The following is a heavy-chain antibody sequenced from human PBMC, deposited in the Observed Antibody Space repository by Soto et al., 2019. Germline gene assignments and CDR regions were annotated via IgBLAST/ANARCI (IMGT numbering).Heavy chain of an antibody. D-gene: IGHD3-10*01. CDR3: AKEAKYGSESYPFGY. CDR1: GFTFSSYG. V-gene: IGHV3-30*18. CDR2: ISYDGSNK. J-gene: IGHJ4*02. Sequence: QVQLVESGGGVVQPGRSLRLSCAASGFTFSSYGMHWVRQAPGKGLEWVAVISYDGSNKYYVDSVKGRFTISRDNSKNTLYLQMNSLRAEDTAVYYCAKEAKYGSESYPFGYWGQGTLVTVSS.